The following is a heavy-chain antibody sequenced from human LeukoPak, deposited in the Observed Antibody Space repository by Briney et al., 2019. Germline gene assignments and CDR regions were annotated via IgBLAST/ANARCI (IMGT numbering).Heavy chain of an antibody. CDR1: GFTFSSYS. CDR3: ARLTIAARPDY. J-gene: IGHJ4*02. D-gene: IGHD6-6*01. V-gene: IGHV3-48*01. Sequence: GGSLRLSCAASGFTFSSYSMNWVRQAPGKGLEWVSYISSSSSTIYYADSVKGRFTISRDNAKNSLYLQMNSLRAEDTAVYYCARLTIAARPDYWGQGTLVTVSS. CDR2: ISSSSSTI.